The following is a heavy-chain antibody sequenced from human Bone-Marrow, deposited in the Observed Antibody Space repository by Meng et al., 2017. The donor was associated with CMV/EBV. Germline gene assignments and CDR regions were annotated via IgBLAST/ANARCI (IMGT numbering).Heavy chain of an antibody. J-gene: IGHJ5*02. CDR1: GFSFSSYA. CDR2: ISASADHT. CDR3: AKKYDTGWPPAGLDP. V-gene: IGHV3-23*01. Sequence: GESLRLSCAASGFSFSSYAMTWVRQAPGKGLEWVSVISASADHTYYVDSVKGRFTISRDNSKNTLYLQMDSLRVEDTALYYCAKKYDTGWPPAGLDPWGKGTLVTVSS. D-gene: IGHD2-2*01.